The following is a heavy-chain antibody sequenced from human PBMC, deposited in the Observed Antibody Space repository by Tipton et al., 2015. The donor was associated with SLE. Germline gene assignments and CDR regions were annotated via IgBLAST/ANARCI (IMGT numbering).Heavy chain of an antibody. J-gene: IGHJ5*02. D-gene: IGHD4-17*01. V-gene: IGHV5-10-1*01. CDR1: GYIFSNYL. CDR2: IDPSDSYT. CDR3: ARRVVDYGDSNRFDP. Sequence: QLVQSGAEVKKPGEPLRISCQGSGYIFSNYLIFWVRQMPGKGLEWMGRIDPSDSYTNYGPSFQGHVTISADNSINTAYLHWSSLNASDTAMYYCARRVVDYGDSNRFDPWGQGTLVTVSS.